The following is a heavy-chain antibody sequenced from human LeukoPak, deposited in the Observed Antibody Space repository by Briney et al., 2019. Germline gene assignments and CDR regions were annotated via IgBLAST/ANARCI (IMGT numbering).Heavy chain of an antibody. V-gene: IGHV4-34*01. CDR2: INHSGST. Sequence: PSETLSLTCAVYGGSFSGSGYYWSWIRQPPGKGLEWIGEINHSGSTNYNPSLKSRVTISADTSKKQFSLKMSSVTAADTAVYYCAGIGGVAGRDYWGQGTLVTVSS. CDR3: AGIGGVAGRDY. CDR1: GGSFSGSGYY. J-gene: IGHJ4*02. D-gene: IGHD6-19*01.